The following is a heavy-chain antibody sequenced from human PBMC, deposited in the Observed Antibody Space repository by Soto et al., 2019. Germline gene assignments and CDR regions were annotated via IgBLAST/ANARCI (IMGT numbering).Heavy chain of an antibody. V-gene: IGHV3-74*01. J-gene: IGHJ4*02. CDR1: GFTFSSYW. D-gene: IGHD1-26*01. CDR2: INSDGSST. Sequence: EVQLVESGGGLVQPGGSLRLSCAASGFTFSSYWMHWVRQAPGKGLVWVSRINSDGSSTDYADSVKGRFTISRDNAKHTLYLQMNRLRAEDTDVYYCARDSGSYADYWGPGTLVTVSS. CDR3: ARDSGSYADY.